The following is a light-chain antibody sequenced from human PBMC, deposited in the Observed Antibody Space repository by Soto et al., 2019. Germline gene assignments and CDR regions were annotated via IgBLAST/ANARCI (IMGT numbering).Light chain of an antibody. CDR1: DSDIGVYNY. Sequence: HSVLTQPASVSGSPGQSITISCTGTDSDIGVYNYVSWYQQYPGKAPKLMIYDVTNRPSGVSNRFSGSKSGNMASLTISGLQAEDEADYYCSSYANYNVVFGGGTKLTVL. J-gene: IGLJ2*01. CDR3: SSYANYNVV. CDR2: DVT. V-gene: IGLV2-14*03.